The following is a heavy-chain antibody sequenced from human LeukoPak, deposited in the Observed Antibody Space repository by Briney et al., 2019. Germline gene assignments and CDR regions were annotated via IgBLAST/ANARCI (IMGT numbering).Heavy chain of an antibody. V-gene: IGHV4-39*07. CDR2: IYYSGST. CDR3: ARDSPSGNYDFWSGLHAFDI. J-gene: IGHJ3*02. D-gene: IGHD3-3*01. CDR1: GGSISSSSYY. Sequence: SETLSLTCTVSGGSISSSSYYWGWIRQPPGKGLEWIGSIYYSGSTYYNPSLKSRVTISVDTSKNQFSLKLSSVTAADTAVYYCARDSPSGNYDFWSGLHAFDIWGQGTMVTVSS.